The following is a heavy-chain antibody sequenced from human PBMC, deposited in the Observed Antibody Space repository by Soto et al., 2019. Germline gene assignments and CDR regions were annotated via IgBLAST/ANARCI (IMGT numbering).Heavy chain of an antibody. J-gene: IGHJ3*02. V-gene: IGHV3-64*01. D-gene: IGHD2-2*02. CDR2: ISSNGGST. CDR3: ARYKDAFDI. Sequence: GGSLRLSCAASGFTFSSYAMHWVRQAPGKGLEYVSAISSNGGSTYYANSVKGRFTISRDNSKNTLYLQMGSLRAEDMAVYYCARYKDAFDIWGQGTMVTVSS. CDR1: GFTFSSYA.